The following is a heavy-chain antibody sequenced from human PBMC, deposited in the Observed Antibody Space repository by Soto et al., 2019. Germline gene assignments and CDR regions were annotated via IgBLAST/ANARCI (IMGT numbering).Heavy chain of an antibody. V-gene: IGHV3-23*01. D-gene: IGHD2-2*01. Sequence: GGSLRLSCAASGFTFSSYAMSWVRQAPGKGLEWVSAISGSGGSTYYADSVKGRFTISRDNSKNTLYLQMNSLRAEDTAVYYCANAGTYCSSTSCYGGTEDYYYGMDVWGQGTTVTVSS. CDR2: ISGSGGST. J-gene: IGHJ6*02. CDR3: ANAGTYCSSTSCYGGTEDYYYGMDV. CDR1: GFTFSSYA.